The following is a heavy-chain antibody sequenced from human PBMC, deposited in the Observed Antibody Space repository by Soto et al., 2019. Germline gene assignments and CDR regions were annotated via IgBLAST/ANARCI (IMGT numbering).Heavy chain of an antibody. D-gene: IGHD3-3*01. CDR2: ISGSGGST. V-gene: IGHV3-23*01. CDR3: AKDEVSVTISTMDF. J-gene: IGHJ6*02. Sequence: GGSLRLSCAASGFTFSSYAMSWVRQAPGKGLEWVSAISGSGGSTYYADSVKGRFTISRDNSKNTLYLQMNSLRAEDTAVYYCAKDEVSVTISTMDFWGQGTTVTVSS. CDR1: GFTFSSYA.